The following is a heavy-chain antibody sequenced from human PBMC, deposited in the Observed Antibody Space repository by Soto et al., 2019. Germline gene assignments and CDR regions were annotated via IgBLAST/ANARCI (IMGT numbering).Heavy chain of an antibody. CDR1: GLTFNAHW. D-gene: IGHD3-22*01. Sequence: GGSLRLSCAASGLTFNAHWMSCFRQAPGKGPEWVASIKKEGGEEVYVDSVQGRFSISRDDSQNLVFLQMNSLRAEDTSIYYCVGSSGGIFEYWGHGTLVTVSS. J-gene: IGHJ4*01. CDR2: IKKEGGEE. V-gene: IGHV3-7*03. CDR3: VGSSGGIFEY.